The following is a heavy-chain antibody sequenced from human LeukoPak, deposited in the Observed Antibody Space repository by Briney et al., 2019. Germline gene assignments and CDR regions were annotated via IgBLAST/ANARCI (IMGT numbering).Heavy chain of an antibody. Sequence: GGSLRLSCAAFGFTFSDYYMSWIRQAPGKGLEWVSYISSSGSTIYYADSVKGRFTISRDNAKNSLYLQMNSLRAEDTAVYYCARDLGDYDILTGHHDAFDIWGQGTMVTVSS. CDR1: GFTFSDYY. V-gene: IGHV3-11*01. CDR2: ISSSGSTI. J-gene: IGHJ3*02. CDR3: ARDLGDYDILTGHHDAFDI. D-gene: IGHD3-9*01.